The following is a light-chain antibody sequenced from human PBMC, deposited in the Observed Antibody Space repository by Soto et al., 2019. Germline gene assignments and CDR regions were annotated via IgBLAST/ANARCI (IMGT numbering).Light chain of an antibody. Sequence: SSELTQPPSVSVSPGQTASITCSGAKLGDKYACWYQQKPGQSPVLVIYQDSKRPSGIPERFSGSNSGNTATLTISGTQAMDEADYYCQAWDSSTPYVFGTGTKVTVL. J-gene: IGLJ1*01. CDR3: QAWDSSTPYV. CDR2: QDS. CDR1: KLGDKY. V-gene: IGLV3-1*01.